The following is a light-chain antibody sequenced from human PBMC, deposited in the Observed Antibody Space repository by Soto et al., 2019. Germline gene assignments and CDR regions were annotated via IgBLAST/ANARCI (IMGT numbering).Light chain of an antibody. CDR3: PSSTTTSTGV. J-gene: IGLJ1*01. CDR1: SSDVGDYDY. Sequence: QSALTQPAAVSGSPGQSITISCTGTSSDVGDYDYVSWYQQHPGKAPKLMIYEVTNRPSGVSNRVSGSKSGNTASLTISGLQDEDEADYYCPSSTTTSTGVFGAGTKVTVL. V-gene: IGLV2-14*01. CDR2: EVT.